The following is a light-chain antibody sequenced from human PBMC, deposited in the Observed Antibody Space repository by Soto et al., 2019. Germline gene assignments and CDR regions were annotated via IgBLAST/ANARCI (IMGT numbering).Light chain of an antibody. Sequence: DIQMTQTPPSLSASVGDRVTITCRASQAISKYLAWYQQKPGKVPKLLIYAASTLQSGVPSRFSGSGSGTDFTLTISSLQPEDVATYYCQKYDSAPLFTFGQGTKVDIK. J-gene: IGKJ2*01. CDR2: AAS. CDR3: QKYDSAPLFT. V-gene: IGKV1-27*01. CDR1: QAISKY.